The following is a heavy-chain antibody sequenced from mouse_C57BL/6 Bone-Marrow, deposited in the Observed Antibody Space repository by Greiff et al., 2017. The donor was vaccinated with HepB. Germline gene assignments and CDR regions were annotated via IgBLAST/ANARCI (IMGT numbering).Heavy chain of an antibody. V-gene: IGHV5-4*01. CDR3: ARVAMDY. Sequence: EVQLVESGGGLVKPGGSLKLSCAASGFTFSSYAMSWVRQTPEKRLEWVATISDGGNYTYYPDNVKGRFTISRDNAKNNLYLQMSHLKSEDTAMYYCARVAMDYWGQGTSVTVSS. CDR1: GFTFSSYA. J-gene: IGHJ4*01. CDR2: ISDGGNYT.